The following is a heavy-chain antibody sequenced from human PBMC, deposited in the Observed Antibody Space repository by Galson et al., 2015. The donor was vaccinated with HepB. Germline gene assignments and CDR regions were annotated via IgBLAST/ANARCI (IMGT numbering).Heavy chain of an antibody. CDR3: ARHIYNRGYYYDSSGYYGDY. CDR1: GYSFTSYW. Sequence: QSGAEVKKPGESLKISCKGSGYSFTSYWIGWVRQMPGKGLEWMGIIYPGDSDTRYSPSFQGQVTISADKSISTAYLQWSSLKASDTAMYYCARHIYNRGYYYDSSGYYGDYWGQGTLVTVSS. V-gene: IGHV5-51*01. D-gene: IGHD3-22*01. J-gene: IGHJ4*02. CDR2: IYPGDSDT.